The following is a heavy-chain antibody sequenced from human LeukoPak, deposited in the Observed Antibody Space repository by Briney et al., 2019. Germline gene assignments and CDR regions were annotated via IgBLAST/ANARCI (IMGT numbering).Heavy chain of an antibody. J-gene: IGHJ4*02. CDR3: ASGWLVNFDY. V-gene: IGHV4-59*01. Sequence: PSETLSLTCTVSGGXISTYSWTWIRQPPGKGLEWIGYIYYSGSTNYNPSLKSRVTISVDTSKNQFSLKLSSVTAADTAVYYCASGWLVNFDYWGQGTLVTVSS. CDR1: GGXISTYS. CDR2: IYYSGST. D-gene: IGHD6-19*01.